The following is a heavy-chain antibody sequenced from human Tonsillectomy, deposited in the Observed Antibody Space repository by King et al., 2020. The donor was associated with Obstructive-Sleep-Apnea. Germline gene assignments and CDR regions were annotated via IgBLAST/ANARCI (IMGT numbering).Heavy chain of an antibody. V-gene: IGHV3-9*01. CDR3: AKPTRSSSLRIQLYDVFDL. CDR1: GFTFDDYA. D-gene: IGHD5-18*01. J-gene: IGHJ3*01. Sequence: EQLVQSGGGLVQPGRTLRLSCAASGFTFDDYAMHWVRQSPGKGLEWVSGISWNSGGLGYADSVKGRFTISRDNAKNSLYLQMNSLRPEDTALYYCAKPTRSSSLRIQLYDVFDLWGQGTMVTVSS. CDR2: ISWNSGGL.